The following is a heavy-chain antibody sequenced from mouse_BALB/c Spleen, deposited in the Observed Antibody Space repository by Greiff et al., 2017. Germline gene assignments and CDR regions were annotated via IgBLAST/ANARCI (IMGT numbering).Heavy chain of an antibody. D-gene: IGHD2-3*01. CDR3: TRVGLLRPFDY. J-gene: IGHJ2*01. CDR1: GFTFSSYT. Sequence: EVMLVESGGGLVKPGGSLKLSCAASGFTFSSYTMSWVRQTPEKRLEWVATISSGGSYTYYPDSVKGRFTISRDNAKNTLYLQMSSLKSEDTAMYYCTRVGLLRPFDYWGQGTTLTVSS. CDR2: ISSGGSYT. V-gene: IGHV5-6-4*01.